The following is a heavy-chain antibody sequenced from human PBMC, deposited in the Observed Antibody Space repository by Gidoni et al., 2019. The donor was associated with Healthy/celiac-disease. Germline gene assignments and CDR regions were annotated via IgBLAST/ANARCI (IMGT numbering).Heavy chain of an antibody. Sequence: QLQLQESGPGLVKPSETLSLTCTVSGGSISSSSYYWGWIRQPPGKGLELIWSIYYSGSTYLHPSPKSPVTLSVDPSKNQFSLKLSLVTAADPAGDFFGRLGSATVNPYFDYWGQGTLVTVSS. J-gene: IGHJ4*02. CDR1: GGSISSSSYY. CDR2: IYYSGST. V-gene: IGHV4-39*01. D-gene: IGHD4-17*01. CDR3: GRLGSATVNPYFDY.